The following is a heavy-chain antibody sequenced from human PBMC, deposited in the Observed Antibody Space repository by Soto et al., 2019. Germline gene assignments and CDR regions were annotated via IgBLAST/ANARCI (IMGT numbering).Heavy chain of an antibody. V-gene: IGHV4-39*01. J-gene: IGHJ4*02. CDR2: IYNTGSA. D-gene: IGHD3-22*01. CDR3: ARQGDYFDTNGYFYVFEY. Sequence: ETLSLTCAVSGGSISSGINYWALLRHPPWSGLEWLGSIYNTGSAYYNPSLKSRVTLFVDTSENRSSLKLSSVTAADTAVYFCARQGDYFDTNGYFYVFEYWGRGTLVTVSS. CDR1: GGSISSGINY.